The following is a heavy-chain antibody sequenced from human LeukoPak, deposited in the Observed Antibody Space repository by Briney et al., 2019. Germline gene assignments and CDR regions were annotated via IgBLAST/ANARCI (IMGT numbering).Heavy chain of an antibody. V-gene: IGHV3-30*01. CDR1: GFTFSRNV. J-gene: IGHJ6*03. CDR3: ARGGIPTGPYYYFYYMDV. D-gene: IGHD3-10*01. CDR2: ISYDGNNK. Sequence: QPGGSLRLSCAASGFTFSRNVMHWLRQAPGKGLEWVALISYDGNNKFYADSVKGRFTISRDNSRNTLYLQMNSLRGEDAAVYSCARGGIPTGPYYYFYYMDVWGKGTAVTVSS.